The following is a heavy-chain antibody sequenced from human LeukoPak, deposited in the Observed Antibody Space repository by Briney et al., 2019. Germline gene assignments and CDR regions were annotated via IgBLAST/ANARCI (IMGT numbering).Heavy chain of an antibody. Sequence: HGESLKISCQGSGYSFTSYWIGWVRQLPGKGLEWMGIIYPGDSDTRYSPSFQGQVTISADKSISTAYLQWSSLKASDTAMYYCARPTTMVRGVIAGFDYWGQGTLVTVSS. J-gene: IGHJ4*02. CDR1: GYSFTSYW. CDR2: IYPGDSDT. CDR3: ARPTTMVRGVIAGFDY. D-gene: IGHD3-10*01. V-gene: IGHV5-51*01.